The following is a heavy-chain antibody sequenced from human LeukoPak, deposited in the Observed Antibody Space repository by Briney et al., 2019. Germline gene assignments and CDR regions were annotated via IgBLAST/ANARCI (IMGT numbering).Heavy chain of an antibody. CDR2: IWYDGSNK. Sequence: GGSLRLSCAASGFTFSSYGMHWVRQAPGKGLEWVAVIWYDGSNKYYADSVKGRFTISRDNSKNTLYLQMNSLRAEDTAVYYCARAFYRSDSSSWYEPPWNWGQGTLVTVSS. J-gene: IGHJ4*02. D-gene: IGHD6-13*01. CDR3: ARAFYRSDSSSWYEPPWN. CDR1: GFTFSSYG. V-gene: IGHV3-33*01.